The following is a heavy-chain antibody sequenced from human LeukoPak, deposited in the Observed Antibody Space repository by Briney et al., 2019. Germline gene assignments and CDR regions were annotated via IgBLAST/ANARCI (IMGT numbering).Heavy chain of an antibody. D-gene: IGHD6-13*01. Sequence: GASVKVSCKASGYIFTNYGINWVRQAPGQGLEWMGWISAYNGYTNYVQNLQGRVTMTADTSTSTAYMELRSLISDDTAVYYCARDQGQQLIYPDAFDIWGQGTMVTVSS. CDR3: ARDQGQQLIYPDAFDI. J-gene: IGHJ3*02. V-gene: IGHV1-18*01. CDR1: GYIFTNYG. CDR2: ISAYNGYT.